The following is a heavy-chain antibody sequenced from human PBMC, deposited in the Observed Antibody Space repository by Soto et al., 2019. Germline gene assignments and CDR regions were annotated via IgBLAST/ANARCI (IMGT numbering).Heavy chain of an antibody. Sequence: QVQLVQSGAEVKKPGASVKVSCKASGFTFTNYYIHWVRQAPGQGLEWMGLINPSGGGTFYAQKFQGRVTVTRDTSKGTVYMELSNLRSEDTAVYFCARDSGDTTLRQWGRSFHYWGQGTLVTVSS. CDR3: ARDSGDTTLRQWGRSFHY. CDR1: GFTFTNYY. J-gene: IGHJ4*02. CDR2: INPSGGGT. D-gene: IGHD1-1*01. V-gene: IGHV1-46*01.